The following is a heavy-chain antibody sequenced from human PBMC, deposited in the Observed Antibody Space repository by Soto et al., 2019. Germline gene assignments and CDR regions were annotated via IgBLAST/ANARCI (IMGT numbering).Heavy chain of an antibody. Sequence: QVQLVQSGTEVKKPGASVKVSCKASGYTFSSYGITWVRQAPGQGLEWMGWISSYNGNTKYAQKFQGRVTMTTDTSTSTAYMELRSLRPDDTAVYYCGRDHRGGNSGGRFDPWGQGTLVTVSS. CDR3: GRDHRGGNSGGRFDP. J-gene: IGHJ5*02. CDR2: ISSYNGNT. V-gene: IGHV1-18*01. D-gene: IGHD2-21*02. CDR1: GYTFSSYG.